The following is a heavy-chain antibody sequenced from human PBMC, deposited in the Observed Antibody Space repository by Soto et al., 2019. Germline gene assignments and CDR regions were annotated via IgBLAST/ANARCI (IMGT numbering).Heavy chain of an antibody. CDR1: GGSISSYY. CDR3: ARVVGSSGWYYGSFDI. V-gene: IGHV4-59*12. CDR2: IYYSGST. D-gene: IGHD6-19*01. J-gene: IGHJ3*02. Sequence: PSETLSLTCTVSGGSISSYYWSWIRQPPGKGLEWIGYIYYSGSTNYNPSLESRVTISVDTSKNQFSLKLSSVTAADSAVYYCARVVGSSGWYYGSFDIWGPGTMVTVSS.